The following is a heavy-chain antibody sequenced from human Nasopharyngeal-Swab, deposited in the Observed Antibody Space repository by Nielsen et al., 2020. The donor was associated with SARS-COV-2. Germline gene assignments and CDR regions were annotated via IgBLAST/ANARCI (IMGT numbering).Heavy chain of an antibody. J-gene: IGHJ4*02. D-gene: IGHD1-26*01. CDR1: GLTVSSNY. V-gene: IGHV3-53*04. CDR3: ARDLDSGSYPY. Sequence: GESLKISCAASGLTVSSNYMSWVRQAPGKGPEWVSVIYSGGSTYYADSVKGRFTISRHNSKNTLYLQMNSLRAEDTAVYYCARDLDSGSYPYWGQGTLVTVSS. CDR2: IYSGGST.